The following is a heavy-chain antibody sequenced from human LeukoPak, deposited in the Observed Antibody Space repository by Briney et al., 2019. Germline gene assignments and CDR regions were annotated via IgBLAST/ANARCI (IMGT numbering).Heavy chain of an antibody. Sequence: QAGGSLRLSCAASGFTFNSYSMNWVRQAPGKGLEWVSYISSSSSTIYYADSVKGRFTICRDNAKNSLYLQMNSLRAEDTAVYYCARDFLHSMDYWGQGTLVTVSS. J-gene: IGHJ4*02. CDR3: ARDFLHSMDY. D-gene: IGHD4-11*01. CDR2: ISSSSSTI. CDR1: GFTFNSYS. V-gene: IGHV3-48*04.